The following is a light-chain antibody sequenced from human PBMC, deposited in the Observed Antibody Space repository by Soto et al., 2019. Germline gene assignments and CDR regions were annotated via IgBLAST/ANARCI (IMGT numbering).Light chain of an antibody. CDR3: VLYVGSGIVV. J-gene: IGLJ2*01. CDR1: SGSVSTSDY. Sequence: QTVVTQEPSLPVSPGRTVTLTCGLSSGSVSTSDYPSWYQQTPGQAPRTLIYNTNTRSSGVPDRFSGSILGNKAALTITGAQADDESDYYCVLYVGSGIVVFGGGTKLTVL. V-gene: IGLV8-61*01. CDR2: NTN.